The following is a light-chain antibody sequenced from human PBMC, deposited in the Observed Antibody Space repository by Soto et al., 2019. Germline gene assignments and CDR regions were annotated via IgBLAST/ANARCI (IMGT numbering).Light chain of an antibody. CDR2: ANN. J-gene: IGLJ2*01. Sequence: QSVLTQPPSASGTPGQRVTISCSGSSSNIGSNTVNWYQQLPGTAPKLLIYANNQRPSGVPDRFSGSKSGTSASLAISGLQSEDEADYYCAAWDDRLNGFIFGGGTMVTVL. CDR3: AAWDDRLNGFI. CDR1: SSNIGSNT. V-gene: IGLV1-44*01.